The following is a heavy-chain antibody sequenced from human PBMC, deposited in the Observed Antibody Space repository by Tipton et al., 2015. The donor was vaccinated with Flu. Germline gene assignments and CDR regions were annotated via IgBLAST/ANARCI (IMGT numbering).Heavy chain of an antibody. CDR2: IYYSGST. J-gene: IGHJ4*02. V-gene: IGHV4-59*08. CDR1: GGSISSYY. Sequence: GLVKPSETLSLTCTVSGGSISSYYWSWIRQPPGKGLEWIGHIYYSGSTNYNPSLKTRVTISRDTSNIQFSLKLSSVTAADTAVYYCARLSYYDVDLKNFYFDYWGQGALVTVSS. CDR3: ARLSYYDVDLKNFYFDY. D-gene: IGHD3-10*02.